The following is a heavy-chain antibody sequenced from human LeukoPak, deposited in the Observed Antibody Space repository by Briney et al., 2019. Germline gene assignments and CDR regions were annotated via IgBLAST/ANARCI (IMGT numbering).Heavy chain of an antibody. Sequence: PGGSLRLSCAASGFTFSSYSMNWVRQAPGKGLEWVSAISGSGGSTYYADSVKGRFTISRDNSKNTLYLQMNSLRAEDTAVYYCAKRPPPIVVVTANDYWGQGTLVTVSS. V-gene: IGHV3-23*01. CDR1: GFTFSSYS. CDR2: ISGSGGST. D-gene: IGHD3-22*01. J-gene: IGHJ4*02. CDR3: AKRPPPIVVVTANDY.